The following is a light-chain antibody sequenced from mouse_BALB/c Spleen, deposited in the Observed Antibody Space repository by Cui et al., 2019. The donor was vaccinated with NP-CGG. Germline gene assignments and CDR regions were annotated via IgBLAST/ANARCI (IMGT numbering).Light chain of an antibody. Sequence: AVVIQEAALTTSPGETVTLTCRSNTGAVTTSNYANWVQEKPDHLFTGLIGGTNNRAPGIPARFSGSLIGDKAALTITGAQTEDEAIYFCALWYSNHWVFGGGTKLTVL. V-gene: IGLV1*01. CDR1: TGAVTTSNY. CDR3: ALWYSNHWV. CDR2: GTN. J-gene: IGLJ1*01.